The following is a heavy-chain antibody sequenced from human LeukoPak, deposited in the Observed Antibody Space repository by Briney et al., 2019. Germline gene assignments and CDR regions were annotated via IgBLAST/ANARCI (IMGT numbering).Heavy chain of an antibody. D-gene: IGHD2-21*01. V-gene: IGHV3-7*01. CDR3: ARDVVFDY. J-gene: IGHJ4*02. Sequence: GGSLRLSCEASGFTFSYYWMNWVRQAPGKGLEWVVNIKQDGREIYYADSVKGRFSISRDNAQTSLYLQMNSLRAEDTAVYYCARDVVFDYWGQGTLVSVSS. CDR1: GFTFSYYW. CDR2: IKQDGREI.